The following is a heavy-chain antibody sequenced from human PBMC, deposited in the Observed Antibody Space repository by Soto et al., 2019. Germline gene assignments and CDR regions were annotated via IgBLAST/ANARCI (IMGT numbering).Heavy chain of an antibody. V-gene: IGHV1-18*01. CDR3: ARRSYRDMDV. Sequence: ASFKVSFRASGYTFTSYGISWVRQAPGQGLEWMGWISAYNGDTNYAQNLQGRVSMTTDTSTSTASMEVRNLRSDDTAVYYCARRSYRDMDVWGQGTTVPVSS. CDR1: GYTFTSYG. J-gene: IGHJ6*02. D-gene: IGHD3-10*01. CDR2: ISAYNGDT.